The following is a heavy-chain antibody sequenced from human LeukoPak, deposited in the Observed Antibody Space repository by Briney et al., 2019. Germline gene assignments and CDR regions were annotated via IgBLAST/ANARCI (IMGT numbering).Heavy chain of an antibody. V-gene: IGHV3-30*03. CDR3: ARNKAITAFFGMDV. Sequence: GGSLRLSCAASGFTFRNYWMGWVRQAPGKGLEWVAVIAYGGTYTHHADSLKGRFTISRDNSRDTLYLQINSLRPEDTALYYCARNKAITAFFGMDVWGQGTTIIVSS. J-gene: IGHJ6*02. CDR2: IAYGGTYT. D-gene: IGHD2/OR15-2a*01. CDR1: GFTFRNYW.